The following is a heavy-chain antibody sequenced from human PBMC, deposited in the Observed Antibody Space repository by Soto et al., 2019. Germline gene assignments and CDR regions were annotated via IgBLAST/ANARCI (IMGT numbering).Heavy chain of an antibody. J-gene: IGHJ3*02. V-gene: IGHV1-3*01. CDR3: ARNLEISRYAFDI. CDR1: GYTFTSYT. D-gene: IGHD1-7*01. Sequence: QVQLVQSGAEVKKPGASVKVSCKASGYTFTSYTMHWVRQAPGQRPEWMGWINAGNGDTKYSQKFQGKVTISRDTSASTAFMELSNLRSEDTTVYYCARNLEISRYAFDIWGQGTMVTVSS. CDR2: INAGNGDT.